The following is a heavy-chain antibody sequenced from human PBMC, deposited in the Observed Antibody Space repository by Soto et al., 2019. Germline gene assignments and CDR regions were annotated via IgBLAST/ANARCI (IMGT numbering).Heavy chain of an antibody. J-gene: IGHJ4*02. V-gene: IGHV3-21*01. CDR3: ARDKPQKAEMDY. Sequence: PGGSLRLSCAASGFTFSSYSMNWVRQAPGKGLEWVSSISSSSSYIYYADSVKGRFTISRDNAKNSLYLQMNSLRAEDTAVYYCARDKPQKAEMDYWGQGTLVTVSS. CDR1: GFTFSSYS. CDR2: ISSSSSYI.